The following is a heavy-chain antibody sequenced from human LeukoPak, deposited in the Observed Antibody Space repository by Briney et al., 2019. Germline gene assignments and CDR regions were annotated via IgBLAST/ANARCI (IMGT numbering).Heavy chain of an antibody. Sequence: SETLSLTCTVSGDSISGSTYYWGWIRQPPGKGLEWIGSIYYRGSTYYNPSLKSRVTISVDTSKNQFSLKLTSVTAADTAVYYCVRPAEQQLDAYDTWGQGKMVTVSS. D-gene: IGHD6-13*01. CDR3: VRPAEQQLDAYDT. V-gene: IGHV4-39*01. J-gene: IGHJ3*02. CDR1: GDSISGSTYY. CDR2: IYYRGST.